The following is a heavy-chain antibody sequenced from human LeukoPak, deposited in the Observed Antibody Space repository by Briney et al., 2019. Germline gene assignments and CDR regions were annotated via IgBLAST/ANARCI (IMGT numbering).Heavy chain of an antibody. D-gene: IGHD3-22*01. Sequence: NAGGSLRLSCAASGFTFSSFSMNWVRQAPGKGLEWVSSISSRSSYICYADSVKGRFTISRDNAKNSLSLQMNSLRAEDTAVYYCARDRSYDSSGYPPGFFDYWGQGTLVTVSS. CDR2: ISSRSSYI. J-gene: IGHJ4*02. CDR1: GFTFSSFS. V-gene: IGHV3-21*01. CDR3: ARDRSYDSSGYPPGFFDY.